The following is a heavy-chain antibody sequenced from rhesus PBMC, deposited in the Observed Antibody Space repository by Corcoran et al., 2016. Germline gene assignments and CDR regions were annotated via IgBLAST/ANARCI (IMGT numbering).Heavy chain of an antibody. D-gene: IGHD4-23*01. V-gene: IGHV4-65*01. CDR3: ARGGTVTFFDY. J-gene: IGHJ4*01. CDR1: GGSVSSSDW. CDR2: ISGSSGST. Sequence: QVQLQESGPGLVKPSETLSLTCAVSGGSVSSSDWWSWIRQPPGKGLEWIGYISGSSGSTYYNPSLKSRFTISKDTSKNQLSLKLSSVTAADTAVYYCARGGTVTFFDYCGQGVLVTVTS.